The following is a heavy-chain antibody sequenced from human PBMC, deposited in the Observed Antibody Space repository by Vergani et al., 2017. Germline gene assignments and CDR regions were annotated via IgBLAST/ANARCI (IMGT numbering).Heavy chain of an antibody. CDR2: ISGSGGST. CDR3: AKVGDYDSSGSTRHRVGHVDI. D-gene: IGHD3-22*01. Sequence: EVQLVESGGGLVQPGGSLKLSCAASGFTFSSYAMSWVRQAPGKGLEWVSAISGSGGSTYYADSVKGRFTISRDNSKNTLYLQMNSLRAEDTAVYYCAKVGDYDSSGSTRHRVGHVDIWGQGTMVTVSS. V-gene: IGHV3-23*04. J-gene: IGHJ3*02. CDR1: GFTFSSYA.